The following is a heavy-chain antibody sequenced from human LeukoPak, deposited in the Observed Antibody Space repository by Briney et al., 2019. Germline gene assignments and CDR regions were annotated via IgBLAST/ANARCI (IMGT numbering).Heavy chain of an antibody. Sequence: GGSLRLSCVASGFTFSTYGMHWVRQAPGKGLEWVAFISYDGSNQHYADSVKGRFIISRDNSKNTLYLQMNSLRAEDTAVYYCARGNYYAMDVWGQGTTVTVSS. V-gene: IGHV3-30*03. CDR1: GFTFSTYG. CDR3: ARGNYYAMDV. CDR2: ISYDGSNQ. J-gene: IGHJ6*02.